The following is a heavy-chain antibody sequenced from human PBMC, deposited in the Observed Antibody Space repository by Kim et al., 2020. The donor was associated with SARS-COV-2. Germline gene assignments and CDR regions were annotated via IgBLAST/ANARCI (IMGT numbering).Heavy chain of an antibody. D-gene: IGHD6-25*01. CDR1: GYAFKTYA. CDR2: VNTNTGKP. Sequence: ASVKVSCKASGYAFKTYAINWVRQAPGQGLEWMGWVNTNTGKPTYAQGFTERFVLSLDTSVSTAYLQISGLKADDTAVYYCARVPGYSISAAGTPDYWGQGTLVTVSS. J-gene: IGHJ4*02. V-gene: IGHV7-4-1*02. CDR3: ARVPGYSISAAGTPDY.